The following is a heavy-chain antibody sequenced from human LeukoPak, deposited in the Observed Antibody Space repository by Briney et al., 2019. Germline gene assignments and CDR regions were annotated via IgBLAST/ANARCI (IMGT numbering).Heavy chain of an antibody. V-gene: IGHV3-7*02. CDR1: GFTFSNYW. CDR3: AKQTTRYFDWLSGTGLDP. CDR2: IKQDGSEK. Sequence: GGSLRLSCAASGFTFSNYWMSWVRQAPGKGLEWVANIKQDGSEKYFVDSVKGRFTISRDNSKNTLYLQMNSLRAEDTAVYYCAKQTTRYFDWLSGTGLDPWGQGTLVTVSS. J-gene: IGHJ5*02. D-gene: IGHD3-9*01.